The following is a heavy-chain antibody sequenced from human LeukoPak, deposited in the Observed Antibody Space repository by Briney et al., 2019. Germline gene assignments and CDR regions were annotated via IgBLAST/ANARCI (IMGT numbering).Heavy chain of an antibody. CDR2: INHSGST. J-gene: IGHJ6*03. D-gene: IGHD6-13*01. CDR1: GGSFSGYY. Sequence: SETLSLTCAVYGGSFSGYYWSWIRQPPGKGLEWIGEINHSGSTNYNPSLKSRVTISVDTSKNQFSLKLSSVTAADTAVYYCAMISSSWYRNYYYYYMDAWGKGTTVTVSS. V-gene: IGHV4-34*01. CDR3: AMISSSWYRNYYYYYMDA.